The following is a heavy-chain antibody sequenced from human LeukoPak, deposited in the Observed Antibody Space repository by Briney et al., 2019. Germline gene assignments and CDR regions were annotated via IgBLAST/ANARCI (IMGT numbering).Heavy chain of an antibody. Sequence: SETLSLTCTVSGGPISRYYWNWIRQPPGKGLEWIGYIYHSGSTNYTPSLKSRVTISVDTSKNQSSLKLRSVTAADTAVYYCARSSGYYYYYFDYWGQGTLVTVSS. D-gene: IGHD3-22*01. V-gene: IGHV4-59*01. CDR3: ARSSGYYYYYFDY. CDR1: GGPISRYY. CDR2: IYHSGST. J-gene: IGHJ4*02.